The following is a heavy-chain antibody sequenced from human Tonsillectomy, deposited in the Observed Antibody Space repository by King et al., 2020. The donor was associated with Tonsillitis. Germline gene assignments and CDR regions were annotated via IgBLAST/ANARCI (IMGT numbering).Heavy chain of an antibody. CDR2: IYYSGST. CDR3: ARYLSGWNGKYFDY. D-gene: IGHD6-19*01. J-gene: IGHJ4*02. CDR1: GGSISSYY. Sequence: VQLQESGPGLVKPSETLSLTCTVSGGSISSYYWSWIRQPPGKGLEWIGYIYYSGSTNYNPSLKSRVTISVDTSKNQFSLKLSSVTAADTAVYYCARYLSGWNGKYFDYWGQGTLVTVPS. V-gene: IGHV4-59*08.